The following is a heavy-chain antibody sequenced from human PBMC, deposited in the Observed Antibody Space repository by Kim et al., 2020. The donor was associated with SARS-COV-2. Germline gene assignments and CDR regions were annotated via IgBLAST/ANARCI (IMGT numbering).Heavy chain of an antibody. CDR3: ARSWTTGTAAGY. Sequence: DYAVSVKSRITINPDTSKNQFSLQLNSVTPEDTAVYYCARSWTTGTAAGYWGQGTLVTVSS. J-gene: IGHJ4*02. D-gene: IGHD1-1*01. V-gene: IGHV6-1*01.